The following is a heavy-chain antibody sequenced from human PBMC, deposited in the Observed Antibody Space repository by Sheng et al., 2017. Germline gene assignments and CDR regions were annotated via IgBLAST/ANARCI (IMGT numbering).Heavy chain of an antibody. Sequence: QVQLVESGGGVVQPGRSLRLSCAASGFTFSSYGMHWVRQAPGKGLEWVAVISYDVNNKYYADSVKGRFTISRDDSKNTLYLQMYSLRVEDTAFYYCAKDTDSKYNWSYGLHSWGQGTLVTVSS. CDR1: GFTFSSYG. CDR2: ISYDVNNK. J-gene: IGHJ4*02. CDR3: AKDTDSKYNWSYGLHS. D-gene: IGHD1-20*01. V-gene: IGHV3-30*18.